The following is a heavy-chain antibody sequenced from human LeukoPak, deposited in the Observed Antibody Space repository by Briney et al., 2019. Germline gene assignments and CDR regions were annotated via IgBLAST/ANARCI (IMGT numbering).Heavy chain of an antibody. CDR2: INHSGST. D-gene: IGHD5-12*01. J-gene: IGHJ4*02. V-gene: IGHV4-34*01. CDR1: GGSFSGYY. CDR3: ARVGSGGYVDFDY. Sequence: SETLSLTCAVYGGSFSGYYWSWIRQPPGKGLEWIGEINHSGSTNYNPSLKSRVTISVDTSKNQFSLKLSSVTAADTAVYYCARVGSGGYVDFDYWGQGTLVTVSS.